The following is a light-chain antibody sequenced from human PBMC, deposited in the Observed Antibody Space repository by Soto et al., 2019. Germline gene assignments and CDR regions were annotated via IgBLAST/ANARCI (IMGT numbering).Light chain of an antibody. V-gene: IGLV2-14*03. CDR1: SSDVGGYNY. CDR2: DVG. J-gene: IGLJ2*01. CDR3: SSYTSSSTVV. Sequence: ALTQPASVSGSPGQSITISCTGTSSDVGGYNYVSWYQHHPGKAPKLMIYDVGNRPSGVSNRFSGSKSGNTASLTISGLQAEDEADYYCSSYTSSSTVVFGGGTKLTVL.